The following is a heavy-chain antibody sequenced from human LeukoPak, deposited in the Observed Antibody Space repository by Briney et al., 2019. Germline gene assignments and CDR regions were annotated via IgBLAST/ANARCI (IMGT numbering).Heavy chain of an antibody. V-gene: IGHV3-30-3*01. D-gene: IGHD6-19*01. Sequence: GGSLRLSCAASGFTFSSYAMHWVRQAPGKGLEGVAVISYDGSNKYYADSVKGRFTISRDNSKNTLYLQINSLRAEDTAVYYCARDSRAGGSGWYFDYWGQRTLVTVSS. CDR2: ISYDGSNK. CDR1: GFTFSSYA. CDR3: ARDSRAGGSGWYFDY. J-gene: IGHJ4*02.